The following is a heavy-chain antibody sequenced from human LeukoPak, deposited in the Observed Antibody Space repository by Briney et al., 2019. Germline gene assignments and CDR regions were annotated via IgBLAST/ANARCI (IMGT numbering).Heavy chain of an antibody. V-gene: IGHV1-69*04. Sequence: SVKVSCKASGGTFSSYAISWVRQAPGQGLEWMGRIIPILGIANYAQKFQGRVTITADKSTSTAYMELSSLRSEDTAVYYCARSLWGYGYDVDYWGQGTLVTVSS. CDR3: ARSLWGYGYDVDY. J-gene: IGHJ4*02. D-gene: IGHD5-18*01. CDR1: GGTFSSYA. CDR2: IIPILGIA.